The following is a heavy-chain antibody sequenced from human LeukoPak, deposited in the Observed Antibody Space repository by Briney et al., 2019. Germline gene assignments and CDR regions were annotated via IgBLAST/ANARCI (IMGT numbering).Heavy chain of an antibody. V-gene: IGHV4-39*07. J-gene: IGHJ4*02. Sequence: PTETLPLTCTIPVRSIRNGSYYSGWIPQPPGKGLERLGRIYYNGSTYYSPSLKSRVTISVDTSKNRFSLKLSSVTAADTAVYYCARDGQGIAGWLQPFDYWGQGTLVTVFS. CDR3: ARDGQGIAGWLQPFDY. CDR1: VRSIRNGSYY. CDR2: IYYNGST. D-gene: IGHD5-24*01.